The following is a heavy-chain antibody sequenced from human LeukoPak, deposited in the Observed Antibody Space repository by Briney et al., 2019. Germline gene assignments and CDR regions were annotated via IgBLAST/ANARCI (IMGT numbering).Heavy chain of an antibody. CDR3: ARARGRSGTNY. J-gene: IGHJ4*02. V-gene: IGHV4-34*01. CDR1: GGSFSGYY. Sequence: KTSETLSLTYAVYGGSFSGYYWSWLGQHPGKGLEWLGEINHSGSTNYNPSLKSRVTISVDTSKNQFSLKLSSVTAADTAVYYCARARGRSGTNYWGQGTLVTVSS. CDR2: INHSGST. D-gene: IGHD3-10*01.